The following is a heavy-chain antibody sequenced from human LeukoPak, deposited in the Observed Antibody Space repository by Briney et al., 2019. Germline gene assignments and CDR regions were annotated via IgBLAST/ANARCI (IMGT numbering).Heavy chain of an antibody. D-gene: IGHD2-21*01. CDR3: ARECLTCGGDSYDY. CDR1: GFTFIIYE. V-gene: IGHV3-48*03. Sequence: GGSLRLSCAASGFTFIIYEFNWVRQAPGKGLEWLSYIDGSGNSIYYADSVKGRFTISRDNAKSSLYLQMSSLRADDTAVYYCARECLTCGGDSYDYWGQGALVTVSS. J-gene: IGHJ4*02. CDR2: IDGSGNSI.